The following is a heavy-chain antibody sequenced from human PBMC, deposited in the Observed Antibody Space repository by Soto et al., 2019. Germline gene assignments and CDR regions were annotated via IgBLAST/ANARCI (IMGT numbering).Heavy chain of an antibody. CDR3: AREDGVVGATSAFDY. CDR2: INGRGNYK. Sequence: VGSLRLSCVASGFTLTTYTMNWVRQAPGMGLEWVASINGRGNYKYYTDSVEGRFTISRDNAENSLYLHMNSLGAEDTAVYYCAREDGVVGATSAFDYWGQGTLVTVSS. D-gene: IGHD1-26*01. J-gene: IGHJ4*02. V-gene: IGHV3-21*01. CDR1: GFTLTTYT.